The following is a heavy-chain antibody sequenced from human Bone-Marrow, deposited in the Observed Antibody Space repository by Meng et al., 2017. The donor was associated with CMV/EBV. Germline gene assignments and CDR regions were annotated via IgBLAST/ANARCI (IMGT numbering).Heavy chain of an antibody. CDR3: AKGRYYDSSGSLGSDY. CDR1: GFTVSSDS. D-gene: IGHD3-22*01. J-gene: IGHJ4*02. Sequence: GESLKISCVASGFTVSSDSMSWVRQAPGKGLEWVSAIYRSGSTYYADSVKGRFTISRDTSKNTLYLQMNSLRAEDTAVYYCAKGRYYDSSGSLGSDYWGQGTLVTVSS. V-gene: IGHV3-53*01. CDR2: IYRSGST.